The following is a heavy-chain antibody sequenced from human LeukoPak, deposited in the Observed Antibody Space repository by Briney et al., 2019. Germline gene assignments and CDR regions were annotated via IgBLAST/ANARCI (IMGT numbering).Heavy chain of an antibody. CDR3: ARDSGPVDQLLSFDL. CDR2: IYGGGTT. CDR1: GFTDNTYY. J-gene: IGHJ4*02. V-gene: IGHV3-53*01. D-gene: IGHD2-2*01. Sequence: PGGSLRLSCAASGFTDNTYYMSWVRQAPGKGLEWVSVIYGGGTTYYADSVKGRFPISRDDSNNTLYLQMNSLRAEDTAVYYCARDSGPVDQLLSFDLWGQGTLVTVSS.